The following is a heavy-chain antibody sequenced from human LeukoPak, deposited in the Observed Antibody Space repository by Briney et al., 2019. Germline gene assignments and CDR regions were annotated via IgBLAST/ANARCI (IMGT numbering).Heavy chain of an antibody. J-gene: IGHJ6*02. CDR3: ARIGDPRDYYGMDV. CDR2: IYYTGST. Sequence: SETLSLSCTVSGGSISSSTYYWGWIRQPPGKGLEWIGSIYYTGSTYYTPSLKSRVTISVDTSKNQFSLRLSSVTAADTAVYYCARIGDPRDYYGMDVWGQGTTVTVSS. D-gene: IGHD4-17*01. CDR1: GGSISSSTYY. V-gene: IGHV4-39*01.